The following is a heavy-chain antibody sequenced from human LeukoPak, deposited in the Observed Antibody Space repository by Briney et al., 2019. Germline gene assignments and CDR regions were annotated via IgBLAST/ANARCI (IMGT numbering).Heavy chain of an antibody. D-gene: IGHD2-15*01. Sequence: GGSLRLSCVASGYTFTSYWMSWVRQAPGKGLEWVANINEDGNEKYYVDSVRGRFIISRDNARNSLSLQMNSLRAEDTAVYYCARDSPIGGTVEFDYWGQGTLVTVSS. J-gene: IGHJ4*02. CDR3: ARDSPIGGTVEFDY. CDR2: INEDGNEK. CDR1: GYTFTSYW. V-gene: IGHV3-7*01.